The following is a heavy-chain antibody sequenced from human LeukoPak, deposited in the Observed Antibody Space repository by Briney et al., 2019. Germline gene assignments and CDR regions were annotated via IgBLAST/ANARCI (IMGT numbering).Heavy chain of an antibody. CDR3: ARRDYYDSRDSLNWFDP. CDR1: GGSISSGGYY. D-gene: IGHD3-22*01. V-gene: IGHV4-30-2*01. Sequence: SETLSLTCTVSGGSISSGGYYWSWIRQPPGKGLEWIGYIYYSGSTYYNPSLKSRVTISVDTSKNQFSLKLSSVTAADTAVYYCARRDYYDSRDSLNWFDPWGQGTLVTVSS. CDR2: IYYSGST. J-gene: IGHJ5*02.